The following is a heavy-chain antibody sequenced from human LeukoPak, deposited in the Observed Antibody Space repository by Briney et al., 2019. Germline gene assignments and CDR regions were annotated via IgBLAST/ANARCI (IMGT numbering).Heavy chain of an antibody. J-gene: IGHJ4*02. CDR2: IYYSGST. V-gene: IGHV4-59*01. Sequence: PSETLSLTCTVPGGSISSYYWSWIRQPPGKGLEWIGYIYYSGSTNYNPSLKSRVTISVDTSKNQFSLKLSSVTAADTAVYYCARGLYSTIDYWGQGTLVTVSS. CDR1: GGSISSYY. CDR3: ARGLYSTIDY. D-gene: IGHD6-13*01.